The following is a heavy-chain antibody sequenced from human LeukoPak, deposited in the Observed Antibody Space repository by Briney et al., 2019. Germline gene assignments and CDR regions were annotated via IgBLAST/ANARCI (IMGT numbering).Heavy chain of an antibody. J-gene: IGHJ4*02. Sequence: GGSLRLSCAASGFTFSSYSMNWVRQAPGKGLEWVSSISSSSSYIYYADSVKGRFTISRDNAKNSLYLQMNSLRAEDTAVYYCARAISPFTMIVAKLDYWGQGTLVTVSS. V-gene: IGHV3-21*03. CDR3: ARAISPFTMIVAKLDY. CDR2: ISSSSSYI. D-gene: IGHD3-22*01. CDR1: GFTFSSYS.